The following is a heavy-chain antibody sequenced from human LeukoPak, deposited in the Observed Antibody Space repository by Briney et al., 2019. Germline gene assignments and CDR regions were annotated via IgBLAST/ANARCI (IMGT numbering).Heavy chain of an antibody. J-gene: IGHJ6*03. CDR2: IVPIFGTA. CDR1: GGTFSSYA. D-gene: IGHD1-26*01. V-gene: IGHV1-69*05. Sequence: GASVKVSCKASGGTFSSYAISWVRQAPGPGLEWMGGIVPIFGTANYEQKFHGRVTITTDESTSTAYMELSSLRSEDTAVYYCARDNRSGSYYDDYYYYYYYMDVWGKGTTVTVSS. CDR3: ARDNRSGSYYDDYYYYYYYMDV.